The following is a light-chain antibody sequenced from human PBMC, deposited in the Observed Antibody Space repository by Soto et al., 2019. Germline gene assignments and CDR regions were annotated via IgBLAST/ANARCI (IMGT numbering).Light chain of an antibody. CDR3: QQYPNWHTYT. Sequence: EIVMTQSPATLSVSPGERATLSCTASYSVSGNFALYLPKPSQAPRLLIYGASTRATGIPARFSGSGSGTEFTLTISSLQSEDFAVYYCQQYPNWHTYTFAPRT. CDR2: GAS. CDR1: YSVSGN. J-gene: IGKJ2*01. V-gene: IGKV3-15*01.